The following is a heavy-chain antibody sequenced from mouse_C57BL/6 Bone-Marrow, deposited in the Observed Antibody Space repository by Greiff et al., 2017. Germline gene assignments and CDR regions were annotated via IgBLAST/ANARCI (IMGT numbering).Heavy chain of an antibody. CDR3: TTFWSTYDYDGYYAMDY. D-gene: IGHD2-4*01. V-gene: IGHV14-4*01. Sequence: VQLQQSGAELVRPGASVKLSCTASGFNIKDDYMHWVKQRPEQGLEWIGWIDPENGDTEYASKFQGKATITADTSSNTAYLQLSSLTSEDTAVYYCTTFWSTYDYDGYYAMDYWGQGTSVTVSS. CDR2: IDPENGDT. CDR1: GFNIKDDY. J-gene: IGHJ4*01.